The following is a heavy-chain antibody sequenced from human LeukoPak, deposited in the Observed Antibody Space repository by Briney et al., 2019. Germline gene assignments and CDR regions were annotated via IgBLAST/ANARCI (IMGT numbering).Heavy chain of an antibody. D-gene: IGHD3-22*01. CDR1: GYTFTGYF. Sequence: GASVKVSCKASGYTFTGYFIHWVRQAPGQGLEWMGWIDPNSGDTNYPQKFQGRVTMTRDTSISTAYMDLNRLRSDDTAVYYCARDERYDSSGYPFDYWGQGTLVTVSS. CDR3: ARDERYDSSGYPFDY. V-gene: IGHV1-2*02. CDR2: IDPNSGDT. J-gene: IGHJ4*02.